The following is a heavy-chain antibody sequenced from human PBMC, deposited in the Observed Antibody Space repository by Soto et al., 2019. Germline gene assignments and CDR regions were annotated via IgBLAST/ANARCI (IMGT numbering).Heavy chain of an antibody. J-gene: IGHJ5*02. CDR3: ARGVTRKRFDP. CDR1: GGSINSGNYY. Sequence: PSETLSLTCTVSGGSINSGNYYWTWIRQHPGKGLEWIAYIYYTGSTYYNPSLKSRVTISLDTSKNQFSLKLSSVTAADTAVYYRARGVTRKRFDPWGQGTLVTVSS. CDR2: IYYTGST. V-gene: IGHV4-31*03.